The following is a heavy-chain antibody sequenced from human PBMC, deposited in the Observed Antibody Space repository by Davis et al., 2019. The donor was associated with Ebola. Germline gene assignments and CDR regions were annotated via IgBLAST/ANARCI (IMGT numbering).Heavy chain of an antibody. J-gene: IGHJ4*02. CDR1: GFTFSIYS. V-gene: IGHV3-23*01. CDR2: IIGDGHIT. D-gene: IGHD2-2*01. CDR3: VKLRYEPGSGDYYDY. Sequence: GESLKISCAASGFTFSIYSMNWVRQAPGKGLEWVSYIIGDGHITHYTDSVKGRFSVSRDNSKNTLYLQMNRLRAEDSAVYYCVKLRYEPGSGDYYDYWGQGTLVTVSS.